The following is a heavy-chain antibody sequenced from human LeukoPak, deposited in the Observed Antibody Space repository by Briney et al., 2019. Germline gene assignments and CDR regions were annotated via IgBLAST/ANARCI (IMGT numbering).Heavy chain of an antibody. CDR3: AKDAVAGTWLHY. CDR2: IRGDGRTT. D-gene: IGHD6-19*01. CDR1: GFTFGDYA. Sequence: PGGSLRLSCAASGFTFGDYAMHWVRQAPGKGLEWVSLIRGDGRTTSYAGSVKGRFTISRDNRKNSLYLQMSSLRGEDTAMYYCAKDAVAGTWLHYWGQGTLVTVSS. J-gene: IGHJ4*02. V-gene: IGHV3-43*02.